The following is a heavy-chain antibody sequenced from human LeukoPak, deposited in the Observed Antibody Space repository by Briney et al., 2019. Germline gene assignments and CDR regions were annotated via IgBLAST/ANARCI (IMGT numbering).Heavy chain of an antibody. V-gene: IGHV3-30*18. J-gene: IGHJ4*02. CDR1: GFTFSDYG. CDR2: ISNEGRVQ. D-gene: IGHD6-6*01. Sequence: PGRSLRLSCAASGFTFSDYGMHWVRQAPGKGLEWVTVISNEGRVQYYADSVKGRFTISRDNSKNTLYPQMNSLRAEDTAVYYCAKEVNRQLALRGPFDYWGQGTLVTVSS. CDR3: AKEVNRQLALRGPFDY.